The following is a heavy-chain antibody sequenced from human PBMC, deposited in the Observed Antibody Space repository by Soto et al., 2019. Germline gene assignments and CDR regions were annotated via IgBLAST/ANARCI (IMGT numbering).Heavy chain of an antibody. Sequence: QVQLVESGGGVVQPGRSLRLSCAASGFAFSSYGMHWVRQAPGKGLQWVALIWFDGSNKYYTDSVKGRFTISRDNSKNTLYLQMNSLRAADTAVYYCARDGITGNKGSGDYYYHMDVWGKWTTVTVSS. CDR1: GFAFSSYG. CDR3: ARDGITGNKGSGDYYYHMDV. V-gene: IGHV3-33*01. CDR2: IWFDGSNK. D-gene: IGHD1-7*01. J-gene: IGHJ6*03.